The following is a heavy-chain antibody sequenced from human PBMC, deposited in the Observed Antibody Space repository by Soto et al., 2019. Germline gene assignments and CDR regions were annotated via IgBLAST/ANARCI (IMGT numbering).Heavy chain of an antibody. CDR1: GGSISSNNW. J-gene: IGHJ4*02. Sequence: ETLSLTCTVSGGSISSNNWWMWVRQSPERGLEWIGEIYHSGTTNYNPSFNSRVTISADTSNNQFSLRLNSVTAADTAVYYCARQHYYDSSGYYTWNWGQGTLVTVSS. CDR3: ARQHYYDSSGYYTWN. V-gene: IGHV4-4*02. D-gene: IGHD3-22*01. CDR2: IYHSGTT.